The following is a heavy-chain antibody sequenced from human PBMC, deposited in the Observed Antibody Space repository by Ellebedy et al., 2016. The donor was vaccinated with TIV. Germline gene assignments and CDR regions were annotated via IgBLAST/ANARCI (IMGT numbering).Heavy chain of an antibody. V-gene: IGHV1-8*01. CDR2: MNPNSGNT. Sequence: ASVKVSXKASGYIFTNYDISWVRQATGQGLEWMGWMNPNSGNTGSAQKFQGRVTMTRDTSIGTAYMELSSLRSEDTAVYCCARAPRGTWYFDFWGQGTLVTVSP. CDR1: GYIFTNYD. J-gene: IGHJ4*02. CDR3: ARAPRGTWYFDF. D-gene: IGHD1-14*01.